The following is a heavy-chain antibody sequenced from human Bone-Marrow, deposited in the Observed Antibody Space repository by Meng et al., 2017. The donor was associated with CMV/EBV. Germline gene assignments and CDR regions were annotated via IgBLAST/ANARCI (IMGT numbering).Heavy chain of an antibody. V-gene: IGHV1-69*05. J-gene: IGHJ6*02. Sequence: SVKVSCKASGGTFSSYAISWVRQAPGQGLEWMGGIIPIFGTANYAQKFQGRVTITTDESTSTAYMELSSLRSEDTAVYYCARGCSGGSCYSYYYGMDVWGQGTMVTVSS. CDR2: IIPIFGTA. CDR1: GGTFSSYA. D-gene: IGHD2-15*01. CDR3: ARGCSGGSCYSYYYGMDV.